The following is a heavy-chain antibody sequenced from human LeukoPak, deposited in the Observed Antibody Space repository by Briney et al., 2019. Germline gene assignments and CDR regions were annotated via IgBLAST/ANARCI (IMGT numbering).Heavy chain of an antibody. V-gene: IGHV3-23*01. CDR1: GFTFSSTM. Sequence: PGGSLRLSCVVSGFTFSSTMMSWVRQAPGKGLEWVSSISGSSDTTYYADSVKGRFTISRDNSKNTLYLQMNSLRAEDTAVYYCAKDSPPTSSGWADAFDIWGQGTMVTVSS. D-gene: IGHD6-19*01. CDR2: ISGSSDTT. J-gene: IGHJ3*02. CDR3: AKDSPPTSSGWADAFDI.